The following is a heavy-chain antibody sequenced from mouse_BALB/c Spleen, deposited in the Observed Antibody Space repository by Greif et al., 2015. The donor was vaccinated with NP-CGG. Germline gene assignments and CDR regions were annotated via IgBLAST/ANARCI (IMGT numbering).Heavy chain of an antibody. CDR3: NAGGPYYAMDY. V-gene: IGHV14-4*02. CDR2: IDPENGDT. CDR1: GFNIKDYY. Sequence: EVKLMESGAELVRSGASVKLSCTASGFNIKDYYMHWVKQRPEQGLEWIGWIDPENGDTEYAPKFQGKATMTADTSSNTAYLQLSSLTSEDTAVYYCNAGGPYYAMDYWGQGTSVTVSS. J-gene: IGHJ4*01.